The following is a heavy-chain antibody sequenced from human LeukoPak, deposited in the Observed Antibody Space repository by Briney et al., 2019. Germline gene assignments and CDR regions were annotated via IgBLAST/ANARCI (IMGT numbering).Heavy chain of an antibody. CDR2: IYSGGST. CDR3: ARVYPEYGDYPDY. V-gene: IGHV3-66*01. J-gene: IGHJ4*02. CDR1: GFTVSSNY. D-gene: IGHD4-17*01. Sequence: GGSLRLSCAASGFTVSSNYMSWVRQAPGKGLEWVSVIYSGGSTYYADSVKGRFTISRDNSKNTLYLQMKSLRAEDTAVYYCARVYPEYGDYPDYWGQGTLVTVSS.